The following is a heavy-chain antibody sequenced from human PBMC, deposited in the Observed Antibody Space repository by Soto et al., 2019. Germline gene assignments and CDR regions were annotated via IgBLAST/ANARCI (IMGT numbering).Heavy chain of an antibody. CDR2: IIPIFGTA. D-gene: IGHD4-17*01. J-gene: IGHJ4*02. CDR3: ARDDYGDYVASY. CDR1: GGTFSSYA. V-gene: IGHV1-69*13. Sequence: SVKVSCKASGGTFSSYAISWVRQAPGQGLEWMGGIIPIFGTANYAQKFQGRVTITADESTSTAYMELSSLRSEDTAVYYCARDDYGDYVASYWGQGTLVTVSS.